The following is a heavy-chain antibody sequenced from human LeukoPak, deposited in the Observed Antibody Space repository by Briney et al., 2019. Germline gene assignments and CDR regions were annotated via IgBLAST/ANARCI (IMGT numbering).Heavy chain of an antibody. CDR2: ISWDGGST. V-gene: IGHV3-43*01. Sequence: PGGSLRLSCAASGFTFDDYTMHWVRQAPGKGLEWVSLISWDGGSTYYADSVKGRLTISRDNSKNSMYLQMNSLRTEDTALYYCAKGSAYGSGRFDYYYYYMDVWGKGTTVTVSS. D-gene: IGHD3-10*01. J-gene: IGHJ6*03. CDR1: GFTFDDYT. CDR3: AKGSAYGSGRFDYYYYYMDV.